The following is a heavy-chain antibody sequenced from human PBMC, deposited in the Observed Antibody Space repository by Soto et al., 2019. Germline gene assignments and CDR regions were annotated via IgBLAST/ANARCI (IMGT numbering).Heavy chain of an antibody. Sequence: EVQLVESGGGLVKPGGSLRLSCAASGFTFSSYSMNWVRQAPGKGLEWVSSISSSSSYIYYADSVKGRFTISRENAKKSLYLHMNSLRAEDTAVYYCARERESYCSSNSCSPSWGQGTLVTVS. J-gene: IGHJ5*02. D-gene: IGHD2-2*01. CDR1: GFTFSSYS. V-gene: IGHV3-21*01. CDR2: ISSSSSYI. CDR3: ARERESYCSSNSCSPS.